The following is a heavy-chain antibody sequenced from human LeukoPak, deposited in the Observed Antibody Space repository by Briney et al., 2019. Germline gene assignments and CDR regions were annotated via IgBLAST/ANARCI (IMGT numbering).Heavy chain of an antibody. CDR3: ASEGGLGYCSTTSCAFGY. CDR1: GFTVSSNY. J-gene: IGHJ4*02. Sequence: GGSLRLSCAASGFTVSSNYLSWVRQAPGKGLEWVSVIYSGGSTYYADSVKGRFTISRDNSKNTLYLQMNSLRAEDTAVYYCASEGGLGYCSTTSCAFGYWGQGTLVTVSS. D-gene: IGHD2-2*01. CDR2: IYSGGST. V-gene: IGHV3-53*01.